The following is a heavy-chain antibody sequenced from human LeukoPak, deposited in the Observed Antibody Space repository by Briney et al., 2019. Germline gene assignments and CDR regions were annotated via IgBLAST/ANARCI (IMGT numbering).Heavy chain of an antibody. CDR2: IYYSGST. CDR3: ASRGDSDSVVVPAAALDY. CDR1: GGSISSSSYY. J-gene: IGHJ4*02. D-gene: IGHD2-2*01. Sequence: KPSETVSLTCTVSGGSISSSSYYWSWIRQPPGKGLEWIGSIYYSGSTFYNPSLKSRVTISVDTSKNQLSLKLKSVTAADTAVYYCASRGDSDSVVVPAAALDYWGQGTLVTVSS. V-gene: IGHV4-39*01.